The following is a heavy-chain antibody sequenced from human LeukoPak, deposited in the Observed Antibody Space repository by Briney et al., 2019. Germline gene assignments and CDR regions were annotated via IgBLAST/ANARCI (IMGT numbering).Heavy chain of an antibody. CDR1: GFTFSSYS. CDR2: ISSSSSYI. Sequence: GGSLRLSCAASGFTFSSYSMNWVRQAPGKGLEWVSSISSSSSYIYYADSVKGRFTISRDNAKNSLYLQMNSLRAEDTAVYYCARSLKYGDNAQFDYWGQGTLVTVSS. V-gene: IGHV3-21*01. J-gene: IGHJ4*02. D-gene: IGHD4-17*01. CDR3: ARSLKYGDNAQFDY.